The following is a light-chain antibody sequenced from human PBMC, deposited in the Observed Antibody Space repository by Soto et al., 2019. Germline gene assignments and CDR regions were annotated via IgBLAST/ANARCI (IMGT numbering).Light chain of an antibody. Sequence: QSLLTQPASVSLSPGQSITISCTGTSSDVGSYNLVSWYQQHPGKAPKLMIYEGSKRPSGVSNRFSGSKSGNTASLTISGLQAEDEADYYCCSYAGSSTLDYVFGTGTKVTVL. CDR3: CSYAGSSTLDYV. J-gene: IGLJ1*01. CDR2: EGS. CDR1: SSDVGSYNL. V-gene: IGLV2-23*01.